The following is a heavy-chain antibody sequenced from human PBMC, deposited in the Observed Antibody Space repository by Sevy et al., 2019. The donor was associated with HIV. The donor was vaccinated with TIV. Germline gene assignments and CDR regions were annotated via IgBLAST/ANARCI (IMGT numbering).Heavy chain of an antibody. CDR2: ISVTSART. J-gene: IGHJ3*02. Sequence: GGSLRLSCVGSGFTFSNYGMTWVRQAPGKGLEWVSRISVTSARTYYADSVRGRFTVSRDNSENTLYLQMNSLRAEDTAVYYCAKDPNDDWHSFDIWGQGTLVTVSS. D-gene: IGHD1-1*01. CDR3: AKDPNDDWHSFDI. V-gene: IGHV3-23*01. CDR1: GFTFSNYG.